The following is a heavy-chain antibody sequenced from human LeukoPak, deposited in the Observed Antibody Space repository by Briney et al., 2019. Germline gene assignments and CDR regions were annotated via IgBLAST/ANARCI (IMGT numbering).Heavy chain of an antibody. CDR3: ARDGYYGSGSATLYYYYMDV. V-gene: IGHV1-69*05. CDR1: GGTFSSYA. Sequence: SVKVSCKASGGTFSSYAISWVRQAPGQGLEWMGRIIPIFGTANYAQKFQGRVTITTDESTSTAYTELSSLRSEDTAVYYCARDGYYGSGSATLYYYYMDVWGKGTTVTVSS. CDR2: IIPIFGTA. J-gene: IGHJ6*03. D-gene: IGHD3-10*01.